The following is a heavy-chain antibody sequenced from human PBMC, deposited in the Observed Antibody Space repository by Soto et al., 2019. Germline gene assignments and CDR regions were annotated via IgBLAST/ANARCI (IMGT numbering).Heavy chain of an antibody. D-gene: IGHD2-21*02. Sequence: PGGSLRLSCAASGFTFSSYGMHWVRQAPGKGLEWVAVISYDGSNKYYADSVKGRFTISRDNSKNTLYLQMNSLRAEDTAVYYCAKDDYCGGDCYTDYYYYGMDVWGQGTTVTVSS. J-gene: IGHJ6*02. CDR1: GFTFSSYG. CDR2: ISYDGSNK. V-gene: IGHV3-30*18. CDR3: AKDDYCGGDCYTDYYYYGMDV.